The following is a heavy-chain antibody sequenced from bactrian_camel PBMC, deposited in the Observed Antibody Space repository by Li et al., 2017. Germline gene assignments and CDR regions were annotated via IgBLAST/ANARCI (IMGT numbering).Heavy chain of an antibody. CDR1: GYSYSSYS. J-gene: IGHJ4*01. CDR2: LRKGGAT. V-gene: IGHV3S57*01. Sequence: HVQLVESGGGSVQAGESLRLSCVDSGYSYSSYSWGWYRQNPGNACELVSTLRKGGATYYSGSVKGRFSISQDKATNTVFLQMNGLKPEDTAVYYCVSLVGRPLVHQGTQVTVS. D-gene: IGHD2*01.